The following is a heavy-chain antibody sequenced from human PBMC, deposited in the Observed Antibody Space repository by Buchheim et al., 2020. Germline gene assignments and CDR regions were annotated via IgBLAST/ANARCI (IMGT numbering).Heavy chain of an antibody. D-gene: IGHD2/OR15-2a*01. V-gene: IGHV4-34*01. CDR3: ASAPRNSYHYYGMDV. CDR1: GASFSGYY. CDR2: VDHGGST. Sequence: QVQLQQWGAGLLKPSETLSLTCAVYGASFSGYYWSWIRQPPGKGLEWIGEVDHGGSTYYNPSLKSRVTISLDTSKNQFSLRLSSVTAADTAVYYCASAPRNSYHYYGMDVWGQGTT. J-gene: IGHJ6*02.